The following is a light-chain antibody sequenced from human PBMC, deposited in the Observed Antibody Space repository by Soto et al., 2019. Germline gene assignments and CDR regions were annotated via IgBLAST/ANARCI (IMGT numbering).Light chain of an antibody. CDR1: QSITTW. CDR3: QQYNDYQYT. Sequence: DIQMTQSPSTLSASVGDRVTITCRASQSITTWLAWYQQKPGKAPKLLIYKATNLQIGVPSRFSGSGSGTEFSLTISSLQPEDFAIYYCQQYNDYQYTFGQGTKLEIK. CDR2: KAT. J-gene: IGKJ2*01. V-gene: IGKV1-5*03.